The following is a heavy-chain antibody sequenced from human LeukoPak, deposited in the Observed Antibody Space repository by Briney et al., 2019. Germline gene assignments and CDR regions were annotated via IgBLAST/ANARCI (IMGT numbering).Heavy chain of an antibody. CDR2: ISSSSSYI. D-gene: IGHD3-16*02. V-gene: IGHV3-21*01. CDR3: ARDSNYDYVWGSYRFDY. J-gene: IGHJ4*02. CDR1: GFTFSSYA. Sequence: PGRSLRLSCAASGFTFSSYAMHWVRQAPGKGLEWVSSISSSSSYIYYADSVKGRFTISRDNAKNSLYLQMNSLRAEDTAVYYCARDSNYDYVWGSYRFDYWGQGTLVTVSS.